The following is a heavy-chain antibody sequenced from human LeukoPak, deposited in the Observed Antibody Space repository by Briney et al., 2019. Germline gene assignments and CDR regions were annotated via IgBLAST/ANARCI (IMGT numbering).Heavy chain of an antibody. V-gene: IGHV1-18*03. CDR3: ARDWCTNGVCCFDY. D-gene: IGHD2-8*01. CDR1: GYTFSIYG. J-gene: IGHJ4*02. CDR2: ISAYNGNT. Sequence: GASVKVSCKASGYTFSIYGTSWVRQAPGQGLEWMGWISAYNGNTNYAQNLQGRVTMTTDTSTSTAYMELRSLRSDDMAVYYCARDWCTNGVCCFDYWGQGTLVTVSS.